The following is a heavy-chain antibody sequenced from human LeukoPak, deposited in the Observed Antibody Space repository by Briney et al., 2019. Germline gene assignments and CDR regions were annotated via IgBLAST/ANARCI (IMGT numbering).Heavy chain of an antibody. D-gene: IGHD6-19*01. CDR1: GGSISRYY. J-gene: IGHJ4*02. CDR3: ARGKYSSGWYLDF. CDR2: FDNSDST. V-gene: IGHV4-59*01. Sequence: SETLSLTCIVSGGSISRYYWSWIRQPPGKGLEWIGYFDNSDSTNYNPSLKNRVTISEDTSKNQFALELRSVTVADTAIYYCARGKYSSGWYLDFWGQGTLVTVSS.